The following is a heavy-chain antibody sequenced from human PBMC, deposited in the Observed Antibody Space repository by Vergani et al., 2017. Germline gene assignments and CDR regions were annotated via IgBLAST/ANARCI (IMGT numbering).Heavy chain of an antibody. CDR2: INHSGST. CDR3: ATYDYGGNSVPFDY. V-gene: IGHV4-34*01. J-gene: IGHJ4*02. CDR1: GGSFSGYY. Sequence: QVQLQQWGAGLLKPSETLSLTCAVYGGSFSGYYWSWIRQPPGKGLEWIGEINHSGSTNYNPSLKSRVTISVDTSKNQFSLKLSSVTAADTAVYYCATYDYGGNSVPFDYWGQGTLVTVSS. D-gene: IGHD4-23*01.